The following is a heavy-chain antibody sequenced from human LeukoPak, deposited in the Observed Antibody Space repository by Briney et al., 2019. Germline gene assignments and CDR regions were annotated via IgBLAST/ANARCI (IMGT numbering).Heavy chain of an antibody. V-gene: IGHV3-23*01. CDR3: AGMTTVRSY. D-gene: IGHD4-17*01. CDR1: GFTSNTYA. J-gene: IGHJ4*02. Sequence: PGGSLRLSCAASGFTSNTYAMNWVRQAPGKGLEWVSTIDGSGDTTNYADSVKGRFTIARDKSKNTLYLQMSSLRAEDSAVYYCAGMTTVRSYWGQGTLVTVSS. CDR2: IDGSGDTT.